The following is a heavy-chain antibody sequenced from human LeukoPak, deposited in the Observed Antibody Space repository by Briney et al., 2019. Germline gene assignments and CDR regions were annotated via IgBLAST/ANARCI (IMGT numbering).Heavy chain of an antibody. V-gene: IGHV4-4*07. CDR1: GGSISSYY. J-gene: IGHJ3*02. D-gene: IGHD2-8*01. CDR3: ARDRIGVLMVYAQGEAFDI. Sequence: SETLSLTCTASGGSISSYYWSWIRQPAGKGLEWIGRIYTSGSTHYNPSLKSRDTLSVDTYKNQCSLKLSSVTAADTAVYYCARDRIGVLMVYAQGEAFDIWGQGTMVTVSS. CDR2: IYTSGST.